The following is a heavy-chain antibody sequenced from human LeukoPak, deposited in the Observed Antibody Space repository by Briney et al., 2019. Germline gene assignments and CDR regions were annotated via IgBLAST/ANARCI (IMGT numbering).Heavy chain of an antibody. Sequence: GGSLRLSCAASGFTFSSYGMHWVRQAPGKGLEWVAFIRYDGSNKYYADSVKGRSTISRDNSKNTLYLQMNSLRPDDTAVYYCARAPGTMIVVDYWGQGTLVTVSS. J-gene: IGHJ4*02. CDR3: ARAPGTMIVVDY. V-gene: IGHV3-30*02. D-gene: IGHD3-22*01. CDR1: GFTFSSYG. CDR2: IRYDGSNK.